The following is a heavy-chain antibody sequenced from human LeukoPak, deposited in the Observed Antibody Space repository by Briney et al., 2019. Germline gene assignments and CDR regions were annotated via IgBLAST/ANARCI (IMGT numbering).Heavy chain of an antibody. J-gene: IGHJ3*02. CDR3: ARQFNNGFDI. V-gene: IGHV4-30-4*01. Sequence: SQTLSLTCTVSGDSISSGDHYWSWIRQPPGKGLEWIGYISYSGSTYYSPSLKSRLNISVDTSKNQFSLKMTSVPAADTATYYCARQFNNGFDIWGRGTMVTVSS. CDR1: GDSISSGDHY. CDR2: ISYSGST. D-gene: IGHD2/OR15-2a*01.